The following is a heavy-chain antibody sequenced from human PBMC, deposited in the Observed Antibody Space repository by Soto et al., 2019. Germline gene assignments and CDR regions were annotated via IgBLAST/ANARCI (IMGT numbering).Heavy chain of an antibody. Sequence: PSETLSLTCTVSGGSISGYYWSWIRQPPGKGLEWIGYMYNTGSTVYNPSFKSRVTISVDTSKNQFSLKLSSVTAADTAVYYCARSGWNDVRWFDPWGQGTLVTVSS. CDR3: ARSGWNDVRWFDP. CDR2: MYNTGST. D-gene: IGHD1-1*01. CDR1: GGSISGYY. J-gene: IGHJ5*02. V-gene: IGHV4-59*01.